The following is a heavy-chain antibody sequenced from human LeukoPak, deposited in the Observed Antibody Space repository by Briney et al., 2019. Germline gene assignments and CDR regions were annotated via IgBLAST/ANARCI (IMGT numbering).Heavy chain of an antibody. CDR3: ARVYSRGSSGYYYADY. J-gene: IGHJ4*02. D-gene: IGHD3-22*01. CDR2: MNPNSGNT. Sequence: EASVKVSCKASGYTFTSYDINWVRQATGQGLEWMGWMNPNSGNTGYAQKFQGRVTMTRNTSINTAYMELSSLRSEDTAVYYCARVYSRGSSGYYYADYWGQGTLVTVSS. V-gene: IGHV1-8*01. CDR1: GYTFTSYD.